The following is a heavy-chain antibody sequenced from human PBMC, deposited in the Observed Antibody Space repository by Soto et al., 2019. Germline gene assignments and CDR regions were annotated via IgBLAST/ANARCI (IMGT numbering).Heavy chain of an antibody. CDR3: ARHSYYDILTGYPNYFDY. CDR1: GGSISSSSYY. J-gene: IGHJ4*02. D-gene: IGHD3-9*01. CDR2: IYYSGST. V-gene: IGHV4-39*01. Sequence: ETLSLTCTVSGGSISSSSYYWGWIRQPPGKGLEWIGSIYYSGSTYYNPSLKSRVTISVDTSKNQFSLKLSSVTAADTAVYYCARHSYYDILTGYPNYFDYWGQGTLVTVSS.